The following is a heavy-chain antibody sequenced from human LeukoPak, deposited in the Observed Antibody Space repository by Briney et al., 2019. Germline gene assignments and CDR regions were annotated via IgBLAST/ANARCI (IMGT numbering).Heavy chain of an antibody. D-gene: IGHD3-10*01. Sequence: GGSLRLSCVVSGFTFKDYVMHWVRQAPGEGLEWVSGISWNSASIGYADSVRGRFTISRDNAKNSLNLQMNSLRAEDTAVYYCARAQSKIRGVIIAPLDYWGQGTLVTVS. V-gene: IGHV3-9*01. CDR1: GFTFKDYV. CDR2: ISWNSASI. J-gene: IGHJ4*02. CDR3: ARAQSKIRGVIIAPLDY.